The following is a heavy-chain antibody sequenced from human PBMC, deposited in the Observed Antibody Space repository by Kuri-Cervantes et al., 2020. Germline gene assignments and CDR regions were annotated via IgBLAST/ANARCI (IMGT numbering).Heavy chain of an antibody. CDR3: ANSRSHTTMTT. J-gene: IGHJ5*02. Sequence: ASVKVSCKASGYTFTNFYMHWVRQAPGQGLEWMGIINPSGGTTSYAQKFQGRVTMSRDTSTSTFYMELSSLRSDDTAVYYCANSRSHTTMTTWGQGTLVTVSS. CDR2: INPSGGTT. V-gene: IGHV1-46*03. CDR1: GYTFTNFY. D-gene: IGHD5-18*01.